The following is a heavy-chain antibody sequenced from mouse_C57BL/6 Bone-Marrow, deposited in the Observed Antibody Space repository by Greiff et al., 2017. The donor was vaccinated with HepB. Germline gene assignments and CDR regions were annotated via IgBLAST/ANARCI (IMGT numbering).Heavy chain of an antibody. CDR1: GFTFTDYY. J-gene: IGHJ4*01. V-gene: IGHV7-3*01. Sequence: EVKVVESGGGLVQPGGSLSLSCAASGFTFTDYYMSWVRQPPGKALEWLGFIRNKANGYTTDYSVSVKGRFTISRDNPQSILYLQMNALRAEDSATYYCARYMGGDDYDVGPRAMDYWGQGTSVTVSS. D-gene: IGHD2-4*01. CDR3: ARYMGGDDYDVGPRAMDY. CDR2: IRNKANGYTT.